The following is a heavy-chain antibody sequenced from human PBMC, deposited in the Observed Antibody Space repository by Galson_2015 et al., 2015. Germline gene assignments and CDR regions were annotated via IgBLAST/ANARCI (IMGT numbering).Heavy chain of an antibody. J-gene: IGHJ4*02. CDR3: ARAGTTLYFDY. CDR2: IYSGGST. D-gene: IGHD1-1*01. V-gene: IGHV3-66*01. Sequence: SLRLSCAASGFTVSSNYISWVRQAPGKGLEWVPVIYSGGSTYYADSVKVRFTISRDNSKNTLYLQMNSLRAEDTAVYYCARAGTTLYFDYWGQGTLVTVSS. CDR1: GFTVSSNY.